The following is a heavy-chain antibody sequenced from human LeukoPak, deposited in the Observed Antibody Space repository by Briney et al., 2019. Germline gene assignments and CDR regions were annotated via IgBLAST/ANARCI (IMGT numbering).Heavy chain of an antibody. V-gene: IGHV3-74*01. CDR3: VRGHWEVLIDY. D-gene: IGHD1-26*01. J-gene: IGHJ4*02. Sequence: PGRSLRLSCFPSEFTFITDWMHFVRQAPGKRPVWVARINGDMNATNYADGVRGRFTISRDKAKSTLYLQMDGLTPDDTAVYFCVRGHWEVLIDYWGQGALVTVSS. CDR1: EFTFITDW. CDR2: INGDMNAT.